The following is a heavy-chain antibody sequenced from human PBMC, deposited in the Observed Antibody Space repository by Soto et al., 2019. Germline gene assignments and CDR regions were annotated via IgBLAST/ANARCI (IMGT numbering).Heavy chain of an antibody. CDR3: ARAARGFDP. CDR1: GYTFTSYY. Sequence: ASVQVSCKASGYTFTSYYMHWVRQAPGQGLEWMGIINPSGGSTSHAQKFQGRVTMTRDTSTSTVYMELSSLRSEDTAVHYCARAARGFDPWGQGTLVTVSS. CDR2: INPSGGST. V-gene: IGHV1-46*01. D-gene: IGHD6-6*01. J-gene: IGHJ5*02.